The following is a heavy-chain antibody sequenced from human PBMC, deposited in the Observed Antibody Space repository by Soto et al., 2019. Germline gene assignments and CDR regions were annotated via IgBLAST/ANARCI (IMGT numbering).Heavy chain of an antibody. V-gene: IGHV4-31*03. Sequence: QVQLQESGPGLVKPSQTLSLTCTVSGGSISSGGPYWGWIRQHPGKGLEWIGYIYYSGSTYYKSSLKSRVTISVDTSNNQFSLKLSSVTAADTAVYYCARMTMVQGVIYYYGMDVWGQGTTVTVSS. CDR1: GGSISSGGPY. D-gene: IGHD3-10*01. J-gene: IGHJ6*02. CDR2: IYYSGST. CDR3: ARMTMVQGVIYYYGMDV.